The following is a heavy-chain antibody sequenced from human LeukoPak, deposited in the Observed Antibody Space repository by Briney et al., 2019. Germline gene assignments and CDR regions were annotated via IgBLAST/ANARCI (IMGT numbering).Heavy chain of an antibody. D-gene: IGHD3-22*01. CDR2: IKQDGSEK. CDR1: GFTFSSYW. J-gene: IGHJ4*02. CDR3: ARDGDYYDSSGYPYYFDY. V-gene: IGHV3-7*01. Sequence: GGSLRLSCAASGFTFSSYWMSWVRQAPGKGLEWVANIKQDGSEKYYVDSVKGRFTISRDNAKNSLYLQMNSLRAEDTAVYYCARDGDYYDSSGYPYYFDYWGQGTLVTVSS.